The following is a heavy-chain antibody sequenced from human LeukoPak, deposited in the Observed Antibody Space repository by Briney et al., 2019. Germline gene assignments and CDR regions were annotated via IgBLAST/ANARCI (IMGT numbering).Heavy chain of an antibody. CDR1: GFTFSDYY. CDR2: ISSTSSYI. Sequence: KAGGSLRLSCAASGFTFSDYYMSWIRQAPGKGLEWVSSISSTSSYIYYADSVKGRFTISRDNPKNSLYLQMSSLRAEDTAMYYCARATTIFGVVRDTFDYWGQGTLVTVSS. J-gene: IGHJ4*02. V-gene: IGHV3-11*06. CDR3: ARATTIFGVVRDTFDY. D-gene: IGHD3-3*01.